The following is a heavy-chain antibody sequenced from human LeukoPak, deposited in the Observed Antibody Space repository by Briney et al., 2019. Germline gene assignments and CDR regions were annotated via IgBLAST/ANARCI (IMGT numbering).Heavy chain of an antibody. CDR3: ARGIGIGGWYRGYFDY. V-gene: IGHV4-34*01. J-gene: IGHJ4*02. D-gene: IGHD6-19*01. Sequence: SETLSLTCAVYGGSFSGYYWSWIRQPPGKGLEWIGEINHSGSTNYNPSLKSRVTISVDTSKNQFSLKLSSVTAADTAVYYCARGIGIGGWYRGYFDYWGQGTLVTVSS. CDR2: INHSGST. CDR1: GGSFSGYY.